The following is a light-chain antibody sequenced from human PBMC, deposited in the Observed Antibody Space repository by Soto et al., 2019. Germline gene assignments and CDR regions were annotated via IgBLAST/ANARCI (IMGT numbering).Light chain of an antibody. Sequence: QSVLTQPPSVSAAPGQKVTISCSGSSSNIGSNFGSWYQQLPGTAPKLLIYDNDKRPSGIPDRFSGSKSGTSATLVITGLQTGDEADYYCGTWDSSLSAVVFGGGTKLTVL. V-gene: IGLV1-51*01. CDR3: GTWDSSLSAVV. CDR2: DND. CDR1: SSNIGSNF. J-gene: IGLJ2*01.